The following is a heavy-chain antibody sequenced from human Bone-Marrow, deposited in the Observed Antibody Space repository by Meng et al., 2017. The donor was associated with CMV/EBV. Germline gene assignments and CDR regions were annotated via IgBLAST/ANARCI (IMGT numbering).Heavy chain of an antibody. CDR2: IYPGDSDT. D-gene: IGHD6-19*01. Sequence: KVSCKGSGYSFTSYWIGWVRQMPGKGLEWMGIIYPGDSDTRYSPSFLGQVTIPAAKSISSAYLQWSSLKASDTAMYYCASHSSGWYSHFDYLGQGTLVTVSS. CDR1: GYSFTSYW. J-gene: IGHJ4*02. V-gene: IGHV5-51*01. CDR3: ASHSSGWYSHFDY.